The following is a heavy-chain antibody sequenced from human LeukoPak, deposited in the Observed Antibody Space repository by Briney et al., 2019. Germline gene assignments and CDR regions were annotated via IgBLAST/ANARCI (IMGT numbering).Heavy chain of an antibody. CDR2: TYYRSKWYN. J-gene: IGHJ6*03. CDR1: GDSVSSNSAA. CDR3: ARDSRYSYGYGHYCYMDV. D-gene: IGHD5-18*01. V-gene: IGHV6-1*01. Sequence: SQTLSLTCAISGDSVSSNSAAWNWIRQSPSRGLEWLGRTYYRSKWYNDYAVSVKSRITINPDTSKNQFSLQLNSVTPEDTAVYYCARDSRYSYGYGHYCYMDVWGKGTTVTVSS.